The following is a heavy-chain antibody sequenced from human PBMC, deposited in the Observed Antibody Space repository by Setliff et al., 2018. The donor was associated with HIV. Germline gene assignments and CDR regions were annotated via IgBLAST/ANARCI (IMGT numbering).Heavy chain of an antibody. D-gene: IGHD6-19*01. CDR1: GGSITTNNW. V-gene: IGHV4-4*02. Sequence: PSETLSLTCTVAGGSITTNNWWSWVRQSPGKGLEWIGEIFHSGSANYNPSLKSRVTISVDRSKNQFSLKLTSVSAADTAMYYCARVAVAGTTFDVFDIWGQGTMVTVSS. CDR3: ARVAVAGTTFDVFDI. CDR2: IFHSGSA. J-gene: IGHJ3*02.